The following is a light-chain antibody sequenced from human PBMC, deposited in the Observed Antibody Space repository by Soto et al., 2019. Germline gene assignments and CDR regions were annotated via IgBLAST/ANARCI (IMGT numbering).Light chain of an antibody. CDR2: DAS. J-gene: IGKJ4*01. Sequence: EIVLTQSPATLSLSPGERATLSCRASQSVSSNLSWYQQKPGQAPRLLVYDASTRGTGIPARFSGSGSGTDFTLSISSLEPEDFAVYFCQQRGDWPLTFGGGTKVEIK. V-gene: IGKV3-11*01. CDR3: QQRGDWPLT. CDR1: QSVSSN.